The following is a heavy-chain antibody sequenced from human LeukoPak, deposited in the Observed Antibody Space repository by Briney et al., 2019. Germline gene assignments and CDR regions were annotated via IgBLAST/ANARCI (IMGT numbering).Heavy chain of an antibody. J-gene: IGHJ4*02. CDR3: ARGRVAAAAPPFDY. CDR2: INHSGST. D-gene: IGHD6-13*01. CDR1: GGSFSGYY. Sequence: SSETLSLTCAVYGGSFSGYYWSWIRQPPGKGLEWIGEINHSGSTTYNPSLKSRVTISVDTSKNQFSLKLSSVTAADTAVYYCARGRVAAAAPPFDYWGQGTLVTVSS. V-gene: IGHV4-34*01.